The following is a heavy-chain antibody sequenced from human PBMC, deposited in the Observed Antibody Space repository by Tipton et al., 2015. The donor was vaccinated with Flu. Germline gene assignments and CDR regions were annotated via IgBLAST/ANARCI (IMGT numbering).Heavy chain of an antibody. J-gene: IGHJ4*02. CDR1: GSTVSSNY. CDR3: ARESYCGNSGSFDY. CDR2: IYSGGST. Sequence: AVSGSTVSSNYMSWVRQAPGKGLEWVSVIYSGGSTYYADSVKGRFTISRDNSKNTLFLQINSLRAEDTAVYYCARESYCGNSGSFDYWGQGTLVTVSS. D-gene: IGHD4-23*01. V-gene: IGHV3-53*01.